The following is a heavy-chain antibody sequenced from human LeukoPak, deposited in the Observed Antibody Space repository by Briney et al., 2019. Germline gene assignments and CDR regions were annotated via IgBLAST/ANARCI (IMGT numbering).Heavy chain of an antibody. Sequence: GGTLRLSCAASGFTFSSYGMSWVRQAPGKGLEWVSTNSGSGGNTYYADSVKGRFTTSRDNAKNSMYLQMNSLRTEDTAVYYCARDVLGDYDYWGQGTLVSVSS. J-gene: IGHJ4*02. V-gene: IGHV3-23*01. CDR1: GFTFSSYG. CDR2: NSGSGGNT. D-gene: IGHD4-17*01. CDR3: ARDVLGDYDY.